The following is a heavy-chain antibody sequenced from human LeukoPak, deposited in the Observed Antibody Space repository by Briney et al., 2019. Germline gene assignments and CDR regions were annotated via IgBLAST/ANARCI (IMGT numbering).Heavy chain of an antibody. CDR2: ISSDGSTT. Sequence: PGGSLRLSCAVSGLSFSSDWMHWVRQGPGKGLVWVSLISSDGSTTSFADSVRGRFTISRDNAENTLDLQMNSLRAEDPGVYYCARGRPGYYFDHWGQGVLVTVSS. D-gene: IGHD1-14*01. J-gene: IGHJ4*02. V-gene: IGHV3-74*01. CDR3: ARGRPGYYFDH. CDR1: GLSFSSDW.